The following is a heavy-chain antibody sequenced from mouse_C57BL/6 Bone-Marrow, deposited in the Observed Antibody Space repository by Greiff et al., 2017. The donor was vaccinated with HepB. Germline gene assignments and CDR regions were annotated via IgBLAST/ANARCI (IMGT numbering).Heavy chain of an antibody. D-gene: IGHD1-2*01. CDR3: TTSATGYYFDY. V-gene: IGHV14-4*01. CDR1: GFNIKDDY. J-gene: IGHJ2*01. Sequence: VQLQQPGAELVRPGASVKLSCTASGFNIKDDYMHWVKQRPEQGLEWIGWIDPENGDTEYASKFQGKATITADTSSNTAYLQLSSLTSEDTAVYYCTTSATGYYFDYWGQGTTLTVSS. CDR2: IDPENGDT.